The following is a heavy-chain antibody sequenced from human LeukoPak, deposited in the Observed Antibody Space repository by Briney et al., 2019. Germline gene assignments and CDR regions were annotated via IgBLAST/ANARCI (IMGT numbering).Heavy chain of an antibody. CDR2: ISYDGSNK. J-gene: IGHJ6*03. V-gene: IGHV3-30*18. CDR1: GFTFSSYG. D-gene: IGHD2-2*01. Sequence: GRSLGLSCAVSGFTFSSYGMHWVRQAPGKGLEWVAVISYDGSNKYYADSVKGRFTISRDNSKNTLYLQMNSLRAEDTAVYYCAKDGDCSSTSCYGYYYYYYMDVWGKGTTVTVSS. CDR3: AKDGDCSSTSCYGYYYYYYMDV.